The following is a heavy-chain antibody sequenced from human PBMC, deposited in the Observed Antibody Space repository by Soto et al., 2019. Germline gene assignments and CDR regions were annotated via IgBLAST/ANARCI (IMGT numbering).Heavy chain of an antibody. CDR1: GYTFTSYG. D-gene: IGHD6-19*01. J-gene: IGHJ4*02. Sequence: GASGKVTCKASGYTFTSYGISWVRQAPGQGLEGMGWISAYNGNTNYAQKLQGRVTMTTDTPTSTAYMELRSLRSDDTAVYYCASWDSSRWYYFTYWGQGTLVIVSA. V-gene: IGHV1-18*01. CDR3: ASWDSSRWYYFTY. CDR2: ISAYNGNT.